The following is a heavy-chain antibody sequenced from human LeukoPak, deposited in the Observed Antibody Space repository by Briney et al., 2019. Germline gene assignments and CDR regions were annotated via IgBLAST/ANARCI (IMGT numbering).Heavy chain of an antibody. Sequence: GESLKISRKGSGYSFTSYWIGWVRQMPWKGLEWMGIIYPCDCDSKLRPSFQGQVTISADRSISTAYLQSSNLKASDTAMYYCARLGSLGGHYYYDSSPGTDYWGQGTLVTVSS. J-gene: IGHJ4*02. CDR1: GYSFTSYW. CDR2: IYPCDCDS. CDR3: ARLGSLGGHYYYDSSPGTDY. V-gene: IGHV5-51*01. D-gene: IGHD3-22*01.